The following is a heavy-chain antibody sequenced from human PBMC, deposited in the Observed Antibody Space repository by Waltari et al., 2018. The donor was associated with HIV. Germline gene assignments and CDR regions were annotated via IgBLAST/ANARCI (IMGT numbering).Heavy chain of an antibody. CDR2: INHSGRT. CDR3: AREGTGYSYGLDYFDY. J-gene: IGHJ4*02. CDR1: GGSFSGYY. V-gene: IGHV4-34*01. D-gene: IGHD5-18*01. Sequence: QVQLQQWGAGLLKPSETLSLTCAVYGGSFSGYYWSWIRQPPGKGLEWIGEINHSGRTNYNPSIKSRVTIAVNTSKNQFSLKLGAVTAADTAVYYCAREGTGYSYGLDYFDYWGQGTLVTVSS.